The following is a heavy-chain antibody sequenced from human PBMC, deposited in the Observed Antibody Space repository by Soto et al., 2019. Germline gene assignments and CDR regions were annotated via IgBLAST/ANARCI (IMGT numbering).Heavy chain of an antibody. J-gene: IGHJ4*02. V-gene: IGHV3-53*01. CDR1: GLTVSTNY. CDR2: IYSDGTT. Sequence: GGSLRLSCAVSGLTVSTNYMSWVRQAPGKGLEWVSIIYSDGTTFYADSVEGRFTISRDNSENTLFLQMNSLRAEDTAIYYCTKAPTITTIFDSWGQGTLVTVSS. D-gene: IGHD4-4*01. CDR3: TKAPTITTIFDS.